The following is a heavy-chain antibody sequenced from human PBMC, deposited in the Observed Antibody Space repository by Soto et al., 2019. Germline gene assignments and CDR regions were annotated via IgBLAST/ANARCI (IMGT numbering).Heavy chain of an antibody. CDR1: GGSISSGDYY. V-gene: IGHV4-30-4*01. J-gene: IGHJ4*02. Sequence: QVQLQESGPGLVKPSQTLSLTCTVSGGSISSGDYYWSWIRQPPGKGLEWIGYIYYSGSTYYNPSLKSRVTISVDTSKNQFSLKLSSVTAADTAVYYWARVGGFRATTIDYWGQGTLVTVSS. D-gene: IGHD3-10*01. CDR3: ARVGGFRATTIDY. CDR2: IYYSGST.